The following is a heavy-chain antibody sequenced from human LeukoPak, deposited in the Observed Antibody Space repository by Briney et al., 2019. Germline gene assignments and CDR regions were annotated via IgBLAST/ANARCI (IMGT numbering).Heavy chain of an antibody. V-gene: IGHV4-59*01. Sequence: SETLSLTCTVSGGSISSYYWSWIRQPPGKGLEWIGYIYYSGSTNYNPSLKSRVTISVDTSKNQFSLKLSSVTAADTAVYYCARQRRYCSGDSCYQRTFDFWGQGTLVTVPS. D-gene: IGHD2-15*01. CDR3: ARQRRYCSGDSCYQRTFDF. J-gene: IGHJ4*02. CDR2: IYYSGST. CDR1: GGSISSYY.